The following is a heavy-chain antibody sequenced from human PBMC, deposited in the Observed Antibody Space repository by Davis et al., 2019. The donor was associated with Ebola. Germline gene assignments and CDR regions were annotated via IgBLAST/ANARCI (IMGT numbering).Heavy chain of an antibody. Sequence: GGSLRLSCAASGFTFSSYAMSWVRQAPGKGLEWVSAISGSGGSTYYADSVKGRFTISRDNSKNTLYLQMNSLRAEDTAVYYCAKAQISSTRSHYYYYGMDVWGQGTTVTVSS. V-gene: IGHV3-23*01. J-gene: IGHJ6*02. CDR1: GFTFSSYA. CDR3: AKAQISSTRSHYYYYGMDV. CDR2: ISGSGGST. D-gene: IGHD2-2*01.